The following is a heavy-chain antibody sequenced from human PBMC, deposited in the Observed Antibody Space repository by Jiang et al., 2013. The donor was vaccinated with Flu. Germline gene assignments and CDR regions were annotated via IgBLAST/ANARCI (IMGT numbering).Heavy chain of an antibody. V-gene: IGHV1-18*01. D-gene: IGHD3-3*01. CDR1: GYTFTSYG. CDR3: ARESHDDFWSGYLDY. Sequence: SVKVSCKASGYTFTSYGISWVRQAPGQGLEWMGWISAYNGNTNYAQKLQGRVTMTTDTSTSTAYMELRSLRSDDTAVYYCARESHDDFWSGYLDYWGQGTLVTVSS. CDR2: ISAYNGNT. J-gene: IGHJ4*02.